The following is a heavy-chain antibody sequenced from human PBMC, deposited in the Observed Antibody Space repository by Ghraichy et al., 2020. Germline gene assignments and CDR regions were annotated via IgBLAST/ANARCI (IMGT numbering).Heavy chain of an antibody. Sequence: GGSLRLSCAASGFTFSSYGMHWVRQAPGKGLEWVAVIWYDGSNKYYADSVKGRFTISSDNSKNTLYLQMNSLRAEDTAVYYCARDSDSSGPGNYWGQGTLVTVSS. D-gene: IGHD3-22*01. V-gene: IGHV3-33*01. CDR1: GFTFSSYG. CDR3: ARDSDSSGPGNY. CDR2: IWYDGSNK. J-gene: IGHJ4*02.